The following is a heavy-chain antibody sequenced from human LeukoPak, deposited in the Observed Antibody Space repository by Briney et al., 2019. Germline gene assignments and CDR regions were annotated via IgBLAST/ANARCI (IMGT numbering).Heavy chain of an antibody. J-gene: IGHJ4*02. D-gene: IGHD6-19*01. CDR2: INPNSGGT. V-gene: IGHV1-2*02. Sequence: ASVKVSCKASGGTFSSYAISWVRQAPGQGLEWMGWINPNSGGTNYAQKFQGRVTMTRDTSISTAYMELSRLRSDDTAVYYCARVDSSGWCFDYWGQGTLVTVSS. CDR3: ARVDSSGWCFDY. CDR1: GGTFSSYA.